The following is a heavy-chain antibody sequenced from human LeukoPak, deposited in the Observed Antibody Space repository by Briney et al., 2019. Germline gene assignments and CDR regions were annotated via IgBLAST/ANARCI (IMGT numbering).Heavy chain of an antibody. J-gene: IGHJ4*02. CDR1: GFSLSTRGVG. Sequence: SGPTLVNPTQTLTLTCTFSGFSLSTRGVGVGWIRQPPGKTLEWHAPIYWNCDKRYSPSLKSRLTITKDTSKNQVVLTMTNIAPVDTATYYCAHTRHLYYDFWSGHPLFDYCGQGTLVTVSS. V-gene: IGHV2-5*01. CDR2: IYWNCDK. D-gene: IGHD3-3*01. CDR3: AHTRHLYYDFWSGHPLFDY.